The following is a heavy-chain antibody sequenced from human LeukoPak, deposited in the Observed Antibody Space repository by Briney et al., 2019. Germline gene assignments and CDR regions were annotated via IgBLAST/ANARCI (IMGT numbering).Heavy chain of an antibody. J-gene: IGHJ4*02. CDR1: AYTFTSYG. CDR2: ISAYNGNT. V-gene: IGHV1-18*01. CDR3: ARGQYSSSFLYFDY. Sequence: GASVKVSCKPSAYTFTSYGISWVRQAPGQGLEWMGWISAYNGNTNYAQKLQGRVTMTTDTSTSTAYMELRSLRSDDTAVYYCARGQYSSSFLYFDYWGQGTLVTVSS. D-gene: IGHD6-6*01.